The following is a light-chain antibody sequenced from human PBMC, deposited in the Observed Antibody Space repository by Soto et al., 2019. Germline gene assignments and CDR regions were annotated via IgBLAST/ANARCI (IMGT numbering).Light chain of an antibody. CDR2: DVS. V-gene: IGLV2-11*01. CDR3: CSYAGDLAL. Sequence: QSALTQPRSVSGSPGQSVTISCTGTSSDVGGYDFVSWYQQHPGKALKLMISDVSKRPSGVPDRFSGSKSGNTASLTISGLRAEDEADYYCCSYAGDLALFGGGTKVTVL. J-gene: IGLJ2*01. CDR1: SSDVGGYDF.